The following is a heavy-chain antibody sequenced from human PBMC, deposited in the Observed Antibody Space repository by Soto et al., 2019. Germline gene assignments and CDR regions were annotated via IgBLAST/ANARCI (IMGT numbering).Heavy chain of an antibody. D-gene: IGHD4-17*01. CDR2: IIPILGIA. CDR1: GGTFSSYT. J-gene: IGHJ6*03. CDR3: AAATPRVTSNYYYMDV. Sequence: EASVKVSCKASGGTFSSYTISWVRQAPGQGLEWMGRIIPILGIANYAQKFQGRVTITADKSTSTAYMELSSLRSEDTAVYYCAAATPRVTSNYYYMDVWGKGTTVTVSS. V-gene: IGHV1-69*02.